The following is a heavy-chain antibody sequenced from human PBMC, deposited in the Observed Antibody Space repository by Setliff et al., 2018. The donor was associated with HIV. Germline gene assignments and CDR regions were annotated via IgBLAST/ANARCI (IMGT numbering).Heavy chain of an antibody. Sequence: HPGGSLRLSCAASGFTFSSYGMHWVRQAPGKGLEWVAFIRYDGSNKYYAGSVKGRFIISRDNSKNTLFLQMNSLKVEDTAIYYCTKGVQRFRPYYFDSWGQGALVTAPQ. CDR1: GFTFSSYG. CDR3: TKGVQRFRPYYFDS. V-gene: IGHV3-30*02. CDR2: IRYDGSNK. J-gene: IGHJ4*02. D-gene: IGHD3-10*01.